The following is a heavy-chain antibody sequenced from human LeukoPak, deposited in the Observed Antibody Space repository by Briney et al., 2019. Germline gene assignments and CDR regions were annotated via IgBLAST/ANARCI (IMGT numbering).Heavy chain of an antibody. D-gene: IGHD4-17*01. Sequence: AEPLSLTCTVSGGPISSYYWSWIRQPPGKGLEWIGYIYYSGSTNYNPSLKSRVTITVDTSKNQFSLKLSSVTASDTAVYYCARNQYGGFDAFDIWGQGTMVTVSS. CDR3: ARNQYGGFDAFDI. V-gene: IGHV4-59*08. J-gene: IGHJ3*02. CDR1: GGPISSYY. CDR2: IYYSGST.